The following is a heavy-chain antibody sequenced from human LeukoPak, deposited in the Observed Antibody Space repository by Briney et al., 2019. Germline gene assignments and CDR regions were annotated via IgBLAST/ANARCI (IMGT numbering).Heavy chain of an antibody. J-gene: IGHJ4*02. CDR1: GYTFTGYY. CDR3: ASRELPTGTDS. V-gene: IGHV1-2*02. CDR2: INPNSGGT. D-gene: IGHD1-1*01. Sequence: GASVKVSCKASGYTFTGYYMHWVRQAPGQGLGWMGWINPNSGGTNCAQTFQGRVTMTRDTSISTAYMELSRLRSDDTAVYYCASRELPTGTDSWGQGTLVTVSS.